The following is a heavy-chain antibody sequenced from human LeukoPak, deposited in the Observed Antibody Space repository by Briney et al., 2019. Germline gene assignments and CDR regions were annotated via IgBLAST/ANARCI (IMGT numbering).Heavy chain of an antibody. V-gene: IGHV3-74*01. Sequence: GGSLRLSCAASGFTFSSYWMHWVRQAPGKGRVWVSRINTDGSSTSYADSVKGRFTISRDNAKNTLYLQMNSLRADEDTAVYYCARGRGIYYDSSGYYYLDYWGQGTLVTVSS. CDR2: INTDGSST. CDR1: GFTFSSYW. D-gene: IGHD3-22*01. J-gene: IGHJ4*02. CDR3: ARGRGIYYDSSGYYYLDY.